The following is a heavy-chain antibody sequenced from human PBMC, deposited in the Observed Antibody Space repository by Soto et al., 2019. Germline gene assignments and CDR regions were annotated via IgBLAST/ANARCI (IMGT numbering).Heavy chain of an antibody. J-gene: IGHJ3*02. CDR2: ISSSSSYT. D-gene: IGHD3-16*01. V-gene: IGHV3-11*06. CDR1: GFTFSDYY. CDR3: ACPRITFGGDHAFDI. Sequence: GGSLRLSCAASGFTFSDYYMSWIRQAPGKGLEWVSYISSSSSYTNYADSVKGRFTISRANAKNSLYLQMNSLRAEDTAVYYCACPRITFGGDHAFDIWGQGTMVTVSS.